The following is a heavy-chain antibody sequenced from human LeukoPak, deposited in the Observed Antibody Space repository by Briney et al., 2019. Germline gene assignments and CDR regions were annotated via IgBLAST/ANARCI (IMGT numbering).Heavy chain of an antibody. V-gene: IGHV1-69*05. CDR1: GGTFSSYA. J-gene: IGHJ3*02. CDR3: ARGLHDCSSTSSFEWAARPDAFDI. Sequence: VASVKVSCKASGGTFSSYAISWVRQAPGQGLEWMGGIIPIFGTANYAQKFQGRVTITTDESTSTAYMELSSLRSEDTAVYYCARGLHDCSSTSSFEWAARPDAFDIWGQGTMVTVSS. D-gene: IGHD2-2*01. CDR2: IIPIFGTA.